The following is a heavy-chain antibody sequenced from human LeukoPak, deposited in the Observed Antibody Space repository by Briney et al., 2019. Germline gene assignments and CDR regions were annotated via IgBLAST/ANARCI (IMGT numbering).Heavy chain of an antibody. CDR3: ARLGYQLLRDNWFDP. V-gene: IGHV3-23*01. J-gene: IGHJ5*02. CDR1: GFTFSSYA. Sequence: GGSLRLSCAASGFTFSSYAMSWVRQAPGKGLEWVSASSGSGGRTYYADSVKGRFTISRDNSKNTLNLQVNSLRAEDTAVYYCARLGYQLLRDNWFDPWGQGTLVTVSS. CDR2: SSGSGGRT. D-gene: IGHD2-2*01.